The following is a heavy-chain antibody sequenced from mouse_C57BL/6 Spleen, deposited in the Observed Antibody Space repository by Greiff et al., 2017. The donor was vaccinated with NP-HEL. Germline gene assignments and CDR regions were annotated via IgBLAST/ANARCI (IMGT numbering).Heavy chain of an antibody. CDR2: INPNNGGT. CDR1: GYTFTDYN. V-gene: IGHV1-18*01. Sequence: EVQLQQSGPELVKPGASVKIPCKASGYTFTDYNMDWVKQSHGKSLEWIGDINPNNGGTIYNQKFKGKATLTVDKSSSTAYMELRSLTSEDTAVYYCARVEDDGYYAWFAYWGQGTLVTVSA. CDR3: ARVEDDGYYAWFAY. D-gene: IGHD2-3*01. J-gene: IGHJ3*01.